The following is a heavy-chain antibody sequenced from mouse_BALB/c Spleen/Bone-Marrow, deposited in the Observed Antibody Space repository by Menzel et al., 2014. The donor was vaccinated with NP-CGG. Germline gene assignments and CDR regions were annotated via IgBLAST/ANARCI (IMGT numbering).Heavy chain of an antibody. CDR3: ARWGYGSSYVGYFDV. V-gene: IGHV1-9*01. CDR2: ILPGSGST. Sequence: LVESGASVKISCKATGYPFSRYWIEWVKQRPGHGLEWIGEILPGSGSTNYNEKFKGKATFTADTSSNTAYMQLSSLTSEDSAVYYCARWGYGSSYVGYFDVWGAGTTVTVSS. J-gene: IGHJ1*01. D-gene: IGHD1-1*01. CDR1: GYPFSRYW.